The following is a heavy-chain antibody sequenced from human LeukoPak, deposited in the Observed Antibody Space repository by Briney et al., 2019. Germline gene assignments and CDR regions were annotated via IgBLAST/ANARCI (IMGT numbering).Heavy chain of an antibody. CDR3: ARSRGTMVRGVLHGMDV. CDR2: TGTAGDT. Sequence: GGSLRLSCAASGFTFSSYDMHWVRQATGKGLEWVSATGTAGDTYYPGSVKGRFTISRENAKNSLYLQMNSLRAGDTAVYYCARSRGTMVRGVLHGMDVWGQGTTVTVSS. CDR1: GFTFSSYD. V-gene: IGHV3-13*01. J-gene: IGHJ6*02. D-gene: IGHD3-10*01.